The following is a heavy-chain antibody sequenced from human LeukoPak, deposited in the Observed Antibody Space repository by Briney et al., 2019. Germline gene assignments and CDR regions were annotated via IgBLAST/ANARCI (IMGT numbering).Heavy chain of an antibody. CDR3: AKDLTGGNYYLDY. J-gene: IGHJ4*02. D-gene: IGHD1-26*01. CDR2: ISSYGSGK. Sequence: GGSLRLSCTTTGFAFSSYGMHWVRQAPGKGLEWVAVISSYGSGKHSAESVKGRFTISRDNSKNTLYLQMNSLRAEDTAVYYCAKDLTGGNYYLDYWGQGTLVTVSS. V-gene: IGHV3-30*18. CDR1: GFAFSSYG.